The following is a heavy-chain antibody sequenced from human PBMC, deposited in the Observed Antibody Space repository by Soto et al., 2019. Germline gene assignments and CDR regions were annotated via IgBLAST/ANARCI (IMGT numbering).Heavy chain of an antibody. Sequence: GGSLRLSCAASGFTFSTYAMSWVRQAPGTGLEWVSGISDSGGSTYYADSVKGRFTISRDNSKNTLYLQMNSLRAEDTAVYYCAKDRWLLSAFDIWGQGTMVTVSS. CDR1: GFTFSTYA. J-gene: IGHJ3*02. CDR3: AKDRWLLSAFDI. V-gene: IGHV3-23*01. D-gene: IGHD5-12*01. CDR2: ISDSGGST.